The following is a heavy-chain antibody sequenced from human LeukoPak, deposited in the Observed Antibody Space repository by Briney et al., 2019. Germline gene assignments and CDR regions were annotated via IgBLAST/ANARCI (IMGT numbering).Heavy chain of an antibody. J-gene: IGHJ4*02. CDR2: ISAYNGNT. CDR1: GYTFTSHG. V-gene: IGHV1-18*01. D-gene: IGHD1-26*01. CDR3: ARVKWELLTFDY. Sequence: ASVKVSRKASGYTFTSHGISWVRQAPGQGLEWMGWISAYNGNTNYAQKLQGRVTMTTDTSTSTAYMELRSLRSDDTAVYYCARVKWELLTFDYWGQGTLVTVSS.